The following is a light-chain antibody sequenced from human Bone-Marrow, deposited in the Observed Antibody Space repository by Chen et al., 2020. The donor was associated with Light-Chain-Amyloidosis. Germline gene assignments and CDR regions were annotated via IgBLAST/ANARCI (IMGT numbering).Light chain of an antibody. CDR3: QSADSSDLGV. V-gene: IGLV3-25*03. CDR1: ALPKHY. CDR2: KDT. Sequence: SYELTQPPSVSVSPGQTARITCSGDALPKHYAYWYQQKPGQAPVLVICKDTERPSGITERFAGSSSGTTVTLTISGVQAEDEADYYCQSADSSDLGVFGGGTKLTVL. J-gene: IGLJ3*02.